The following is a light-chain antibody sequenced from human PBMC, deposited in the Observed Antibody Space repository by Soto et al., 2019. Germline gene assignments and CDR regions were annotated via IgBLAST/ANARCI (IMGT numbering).Light chain of an antibody. CDR1: SSNIGSNY. J-gene: IGLJ3*02. CDR2: NDS. V-gene: IGLV1-47*02. Sequence: QAVVTQPPSASGTPGQRVTISCSGSSSNIGSNYVYWYQQLPGTAPKLLIYNDSQRPSGVPDRFSGSKSGTSASLAISGLRSEDEADYYCATWDDSLSGRVVFGGGTKVTVL. CDR3: ATWDDSLSGRVV.